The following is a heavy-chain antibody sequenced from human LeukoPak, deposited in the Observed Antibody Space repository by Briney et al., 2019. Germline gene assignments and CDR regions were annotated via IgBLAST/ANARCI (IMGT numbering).Heavy chain of an antibody. CDR3: ASETLVGATFDY. CDR2: IYYSGST. V-gene: IGHV4-31*03. CDR1: GGSISSGGYY. Sequence: SETLSLTCTVSGGSISSGGYYWSWVRQHPGKGLEWIGYIYYSGSTYYNPSLKSRVTISVDTSKNQFSLRLSSVTAADTAVYYCASETLVGATFDYWGQGTLVTVSS. J-gene: IGHJ4*02. D-gene: IGHD1-26*01.